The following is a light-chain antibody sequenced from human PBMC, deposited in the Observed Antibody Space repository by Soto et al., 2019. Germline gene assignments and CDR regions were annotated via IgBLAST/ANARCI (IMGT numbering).Light chain of an antibody. V-gene: IGKV3-20*01. CDR1: QSVSSY. J-gene: IGKJ4*01. CDR3: QQYVRPLT. Sequence: TVLTQSPGILSLSPGERATLSCRASQSVSSYLAWYQQKPGQAPRLLIFGASTRATGIPDRFSGSGSGTDFTLTISRLEPEDFAVYYCQQYVRPLTFGGGTKVEIK. CDR2: GAS.